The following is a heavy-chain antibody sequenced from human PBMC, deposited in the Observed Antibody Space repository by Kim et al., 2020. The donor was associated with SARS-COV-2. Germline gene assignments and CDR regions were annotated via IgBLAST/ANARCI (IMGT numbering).Heavy chain of an antibody. Sequence: SETLTLTCTVSGYSISSGYYWGWIRQPPGKGLEWIGSIYHSGSTYYNPSLKSRVTISVDTSKNQFSLKLSSVTAADTAVYYCARGPPIVRAWLDPWGQGTLVTVSS. CDR3: ARGPPIVRAWLDP. CDR2: IYHSGST. J-gene: IGHJ5*02. V-gene: IGHV4-38-2*02. CDR1: GYSISSGYY. D-gene: IGHD2-21*01.